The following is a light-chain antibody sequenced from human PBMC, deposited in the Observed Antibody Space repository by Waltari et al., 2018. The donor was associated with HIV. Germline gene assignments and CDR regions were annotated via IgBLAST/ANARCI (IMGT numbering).Light chain of an antibody. CDR3: QAWDSSIWV. CDR1: KLGDKY. J-gene: IGLJ3*02. CDR2: QDS. Sequence: SYELTQPPSVSVSPGQTASITCSGDKLGDKYARWYQQKPGQSPVLVIYQDSKRPSGIPERFSGSNSGNTATLTISGTQAMDEADYYCQAWDSSIWVFGGGTKLTVL. V-gene: IGLV3-1*01.